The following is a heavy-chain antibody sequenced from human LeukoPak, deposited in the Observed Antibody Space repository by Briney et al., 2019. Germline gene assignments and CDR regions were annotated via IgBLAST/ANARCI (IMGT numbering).Heavy chain of an antibody. D-gene: IGHD1-26*01. CDR2: ISYDGSNK. CDR1: GFTFSSYA. J-gene: IGHJ4*02. CDR3: AGGYRVPQAPFDY. Sequence: PGGSLRLSCAASGFTFSSYAMHWVRQAPGKGLEWVAVISYDGSNKYYADSVKARFTISRDNSKNTLYLQMNSLRAEDTAVYYCAGGYRVPQAPFDYWGQGTLVTVSS. V-gene: IGHV3-30*04.